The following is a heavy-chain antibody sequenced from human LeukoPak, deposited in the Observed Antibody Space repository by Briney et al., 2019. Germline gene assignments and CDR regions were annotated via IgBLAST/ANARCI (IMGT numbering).Heavy chain of an antibody. Sequence: GGSLRLSCAASGFTFSSYSMNWARQAPGKGLEWVSYISYSSSTIYYADSVKGRFTISRDNAKNTLYLQINSLRAEDTALYYCAKSNYYDSSGYYPFDYWGQGTLVTVSS. V-gene: IGHV3-48*04. CDR1: GFTFSSYS. J-gene: IGHJ4*02. D-gene: IGHD3-22*01. CDR3: AKSNYYDSSGYYPFDY. CDR2: ISYSSSTI.